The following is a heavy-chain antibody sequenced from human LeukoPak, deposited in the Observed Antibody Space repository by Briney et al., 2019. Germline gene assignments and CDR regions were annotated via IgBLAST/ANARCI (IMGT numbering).Heavy chain of an antibody. CDR1: GFSVSGNY. CDR2: IYTAETT. CDR3: ARGAITGTDAFDI. D-gene: IGHD1-20*01. Sequence: QPGGPLRLSCAASGFSVSGNYMNWVRQAPGRGLEWVSIIYTAETTNYADSVKGRFIISRDSSKNTLYLQMNRLRVDDTAVYYCARGAITGTDAFDIWGQGTMVTVSS. V-gene: IGHV3-53*01. J-gene: IGHJ3*02.